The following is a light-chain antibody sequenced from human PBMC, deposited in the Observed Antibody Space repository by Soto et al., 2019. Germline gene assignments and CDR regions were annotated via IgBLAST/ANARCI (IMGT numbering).Light chain of an antibody. V-gene: IGLV2-14*02. CDR1: SSDVGSYNL. J-gene: IGLJ1*01. CDR3: SSFTTSSPYV. CDR2: EDS. Sequence: QSVLTQPASVAGSPGQSITISCTGTSSDVGSYNLVSWYQQHPGKAPKLIIHEDSKRSSGLSNRFSGSKSGNTASLTISGLQAEDEADYYCSSFTTSSPYVFGTGTKVTVL.